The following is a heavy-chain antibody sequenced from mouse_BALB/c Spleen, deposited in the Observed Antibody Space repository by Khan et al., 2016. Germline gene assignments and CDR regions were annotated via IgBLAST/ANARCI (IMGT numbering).Heavy chain of an antibody. CDR1: GYAFTTYN. J-gene: IGHJ3*01. Sequence: VQLQQSGPELVKPGASVKVSCKGSGYAFTTYNMYWVKQSHGKSLEWIGYIDPYNGVSSYNQKFKDKATLTVDKSSSTAYMHLNSLTSEDSAVYYCARWDGNYVPFAYWGQGTLVTVSA. V-gene: IGHV1S135*01. D-gene: IGHD2-1*01. CDR3: ARWDGNYVPFAY. CDR2: IDPYNGVS.